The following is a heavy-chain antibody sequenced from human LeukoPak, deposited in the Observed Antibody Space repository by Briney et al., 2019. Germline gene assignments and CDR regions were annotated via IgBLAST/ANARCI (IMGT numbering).Heavy chain of an antibody. J-gene: IGHJ3*02. Sequence: PGRSLRLAWAAAGFTFSEYYMRCIRHAPRKRLYWASSISGSGGITYYADSVKGRFTISRDNSKNTLYLQMNSLRAEDTALYYCAKDRYSSLDPDPFDIWGQGTMVTVSS. CDR2: ISGSGGIT. CDR1: GFTFSEYY. D-gene: IGHD5-12*01. V-gene: IGHV3-23*01. CDR3: AKDRYSSLDPDPFDI.